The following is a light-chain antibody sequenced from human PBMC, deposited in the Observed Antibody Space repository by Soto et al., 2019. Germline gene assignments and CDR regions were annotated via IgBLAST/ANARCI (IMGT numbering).Light chain of an antibody. CDR1: QSISTF. Sequence: QMTQSPSTLSASAGDTVTITCRASQSISTFLAWYQQKPGKAPKLLIFDASSLKSGVPSRFSGSGPGTEFTLTISSLQPDDFATYYCQQYDSYSWTFGQGTKVEVK. V-gene: IGKV1-5*01. CDR3: QQYDSYSWT. J-gene: IGKJ1*01. CDR2: DAS.